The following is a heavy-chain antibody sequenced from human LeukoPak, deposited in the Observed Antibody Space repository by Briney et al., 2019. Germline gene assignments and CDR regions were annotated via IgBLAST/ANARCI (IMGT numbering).Heavy chain of an antibody. Sequence: SVKVSCKASGGTFSSYAISWVRQAPGQGLEWMGGIIPIFGTANYAQKFQGRVTITADESTSTAYMELSSLRSEDTAVYYCARSPNYDSSGCYHYYFDYWGQGTLVTVSS. V-gene: IGHV1-69*01. J-gene: IGHJ4*02. CDR1: GGTFSSYA. D-gene: IGHD3-22*01. CDR2: IIPIFGTA. CDR3: ARSPNYDSSGCYHYYFDY.